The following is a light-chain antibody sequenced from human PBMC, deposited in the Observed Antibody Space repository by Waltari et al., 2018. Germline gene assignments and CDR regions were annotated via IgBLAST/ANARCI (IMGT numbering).Light chain of an antibody. V-gene: IGLV2-23*02. J-gene: IGLJ2*01. Sequence: QSALTQPASVSGSPGTSITIPCTGTSSDVGNYNLVSWYQQHPGKAPKLRILEVTKRPSGVSHRFSGSKSGNTASLTISGLQTEDEADYYCCSYAGGTTVLFGGGTKLTVL. CDR3: CSYAGGTTVL. CDR1: SSDVGNYNL. CDR2: EVT.